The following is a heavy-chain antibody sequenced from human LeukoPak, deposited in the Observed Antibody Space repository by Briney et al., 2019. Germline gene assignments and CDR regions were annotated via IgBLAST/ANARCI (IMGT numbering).Heavy chain of an antibody. CDR3: ARHSGTYPD. Sequence: GGSLRLSCAASGFTFSNYGMHWVRQAPGKGLEWVAFIPYDGTNKYYADSVKGRFTISRDNSKNTLYLQMNSLRAEDTAVYYCARHSGTYPDWGQGTLVTVSS. CDR1: GFTFSNYG. CDR2: IPYDGTNK. D-gene: IGHD1-26*01. J-gene: IGHJ4*02. V-gene: IGHV3-30*02.